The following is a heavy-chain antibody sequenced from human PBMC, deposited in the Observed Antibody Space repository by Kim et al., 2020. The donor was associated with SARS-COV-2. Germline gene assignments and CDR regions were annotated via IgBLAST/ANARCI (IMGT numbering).Heavy chain of an antibody. D-gene: IGHD3-10*01. CDR3: AGSRWFGELIYAFDI. J-gene: IGHJ3*02. V-gene: IGHV4-34*01. CDR1: GGSFSGYY. Sequence: SETLSLTCAVYGGSFSGYYWSWIRQPPGKGLEWIGEINHSGSTNYNPSLKSRVTISVDTSKNPFSLKLSSVTAADTAVYYCAGSRWFGELIYAFDIWGQGSMVTVSS. CDR2: INHSGST.